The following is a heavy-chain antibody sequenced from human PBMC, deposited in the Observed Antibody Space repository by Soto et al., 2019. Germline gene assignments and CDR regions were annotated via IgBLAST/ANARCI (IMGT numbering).Heavy chain of an antibody. D-gene: IGHD3-10*01. CDR1: GFTFRNAW. Sequence: PGGSLRLSCAASGFTFRNAWMTWVRQAPGKGLEWVGHFKSKSDGGTTDYAAAVKGRFTISRDDSKNTLFLQMNSLKAEDTAVYYCTTGFLYYYSSVAYIFYWGQGTLVTVSS. CDR3: TTGFLYYYSSVAYIFY. CDR2: FKSKSDGGTT. J-gene: IGHJ4*02. V-gene: IGHV3-15*01.